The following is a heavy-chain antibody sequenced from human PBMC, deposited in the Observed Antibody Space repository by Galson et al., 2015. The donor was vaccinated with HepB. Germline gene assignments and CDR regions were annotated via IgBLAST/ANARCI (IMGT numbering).Heavy chain of an antibody. Sequence: SLRLSCAASGFTISNNYMSWVRQAPGKGLEWVSVMYSGGSTFYADSVKGRFTISRDNSKNTLYLQMNSLRVEDTAVFYCARHSLYHGNDAFDIWGQGTMVIVSS. CDR1: GFTISNNY. D-gene: IGHD1-14*01. V-gene: IGHV3-66*04. CDR2: MYSGGST. CDR3: ARHSLYHGNDAFDI. J-gene: IGHJ3*02.